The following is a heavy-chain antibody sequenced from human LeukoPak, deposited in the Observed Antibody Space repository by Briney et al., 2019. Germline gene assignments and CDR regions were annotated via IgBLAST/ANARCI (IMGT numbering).Heavy chain of an antibody. CDR3: AKESSYSSSWYVGYYYYGMDV. CDR2: IPYDGSNK. CDR1: GFTFSSYA. D-gene: IGHD6-13*01. Sequence: GGSLRLSCAASGFTFSSYAMHWVCQAPGKGLEWVAVIPYDGSNKYYADSVKGRFTISRDNSKNTLYLQMNSLRAEDTAVYYCAKESSYSSSWYVGYYYYGMDVWGQGTTVTVSS. J-gene: IGHJ6*02. V-gene: IGHV3-30*04.